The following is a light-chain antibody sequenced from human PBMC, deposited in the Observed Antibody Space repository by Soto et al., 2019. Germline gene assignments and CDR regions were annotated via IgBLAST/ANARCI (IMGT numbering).Light chain of an antibody. V-gene: IGLV2-14*03. Sequence: QSVLTQPASVSESPGQSITISCTGTSGYVGASNFVSWYQHHPGKAPKLIIYDVSNRPSGTSYRFSASRSGNTASLTISGLQAEDEAYYYCASHPTTNTHVVFGGGTKVTVL. CDR1: SGYVGASNF. CDR3: ASHPTTNTHVV. J-gene: IGLJ2*01. CDR2: DVS.